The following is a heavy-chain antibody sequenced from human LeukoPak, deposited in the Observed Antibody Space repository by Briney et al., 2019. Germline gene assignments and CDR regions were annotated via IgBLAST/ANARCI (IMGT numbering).Heavy chain of an antibody. D-gene: IGHD2-2*01. Sequence: PGGSLRLSCAASGFTFSSCAMHWVRQAPGKGLEWVAVISYDGSNKYYADSVKGRFTISRDNSKNTLYLQMNSLRAEDTAVYYCASDIVVAPAAMSEDYWGQGTLVTVSS. CDR1: GFTFSSCA. CDR3: ASDIVVAPAAMSEDY. J-gene: IGHJ4*02. CDR2: ISYDGSNK. V-gene: IGHV3-30-3*01.